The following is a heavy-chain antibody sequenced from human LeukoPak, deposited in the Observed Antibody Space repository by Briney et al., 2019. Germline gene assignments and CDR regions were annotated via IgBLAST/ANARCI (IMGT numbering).Heavy chain of an antibody. CDR2: IYPGDSDT. V-gene: IGHV5-51*01. CDR1: GYTFTSYW. Sequence: ASVKVSCKASGYTFTSYWIGWVRQMPGKGLEWMGIIYPGDSDTRYSPSFQGQVTISADKSISTAYLQWSSLKASDTAMYYCAREGLAVAAAHPFDYWGQGTLVTVSS. D-gene: IGHD6-13*01. J-gene: IGHJ4*02. CDR3: AREGLAVAAAHPFDY.